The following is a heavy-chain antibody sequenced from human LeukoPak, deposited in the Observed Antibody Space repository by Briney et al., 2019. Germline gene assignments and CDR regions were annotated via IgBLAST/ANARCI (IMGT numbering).Heavy chain of an antibody. V-gene: IGHV3-7*04. Sequence: GGSLRLSCTGSGFTISGFWMSWVRQLPGKGLEWVAYMNQDGSEKTYVDSVKGRFTISRDHAQNSLFLQVNNLTVEDTAVYYCARGVVDYTPVGRYYYNMDVWGQGTTVTVSS. D-gene: IGHD3-3*01. CDR2: MNQDGSEK. J-gene: IGHJ6*02. CDR1: GFTISGFW. CDR3: ARGVVDYTPVGRYYYNMDV.